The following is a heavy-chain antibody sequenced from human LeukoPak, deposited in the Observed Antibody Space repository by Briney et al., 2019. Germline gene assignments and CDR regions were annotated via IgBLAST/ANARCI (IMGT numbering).Heavy chain of an antibody. CDR3: ARGRYNWNDGYYYYMDV. CDR2: IFYSGST. J-gene: IGHJ6*03. D-gene: IGHD1-1*01. Sequence: PSETLSLTCTVSGGSISTSNYYWGWIRQPPGKGLEWIGNIFYSGSTYYSPSLRSRVTISLDTSRNQFSLKLNSVTAADTAVYYCARGRYNWNDGYYYYMDVWGKGTTVTISS. V-gene: IGHV4-39*07. CDR1: GGSISTSNYY.